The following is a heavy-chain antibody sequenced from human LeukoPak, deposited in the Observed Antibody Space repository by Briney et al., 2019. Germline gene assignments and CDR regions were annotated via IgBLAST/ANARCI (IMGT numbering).Heavy chain of an antibody. V-gene: IGHV1-2*06. J-gene: IGHJ4*02. CDR3: ARWGAAAAGTFDY. Sequence: ASVKVSCKASGYTFTGYYMHWVRQAPGQGPEWMGRINPNSGGTNYARKFQGRVTMTRDTSISTAYMELSRLRSDDTAVYYCARWGAAAAGTFDYWGQGTLVTVSS. CDR2: INPNSGGT. D-gene: IGHD6-13*01. CDR1: GYTFTGYY.